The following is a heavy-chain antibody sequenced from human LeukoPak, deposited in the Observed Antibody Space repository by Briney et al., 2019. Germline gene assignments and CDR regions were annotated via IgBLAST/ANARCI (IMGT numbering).Heavy chain of an antibody. Sequence: GGSLRLSRAASGFTFSNAWMSWVRQAPGKGLEWVGRIKSKTDGGTTDYAAPVKGRFTISRDDSKNTLYLQMNSLKTEDTAVYYCARDLAWGAFDYWGQGTLVTVSS. V-gene: IGHV3-15*01. D-gene: IGHD7-27*01. CDR2: IKSKTDGGTT. J-gene: IGHJ4*02. CDR3: ARDLAWGAFDY. CDR1: GFTFSNAW.